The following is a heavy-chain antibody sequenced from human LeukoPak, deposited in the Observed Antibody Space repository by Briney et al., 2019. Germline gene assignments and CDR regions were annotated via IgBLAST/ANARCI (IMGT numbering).Heavy chain of an antibody. CDR1: GYTFTSYG. Sequence: GASVKVSCKASGYTFTSYGISWVRQAPGQGLEWMGWISAYNGNTNYAQKLQGRVTMTTDTSTSTAYMELRSLRSDDTAVYCCARDSKRYFDWFLNWFDPWGQGTLVTVSS. CDR2: ISAYNGNT. J-gene: IGHJ5*02. V-gene: IGHV1-18*01. CDR3: ARDSKRYFDWFLNWFDP. D-gene: IGHD3-9*01.